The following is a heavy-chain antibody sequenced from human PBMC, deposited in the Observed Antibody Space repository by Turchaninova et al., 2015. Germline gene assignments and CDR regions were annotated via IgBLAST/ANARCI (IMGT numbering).Heavy chain of an antibody. CDR3: LKGPRLVDN. CDR1: EITFSSYT. CDR2: ITKNGDMT. V-gene: IGHV3-64D*06. J-gene: IGHJ4*02. Sequence: GGSLRLSFSDSEITFSSYTMEWVRQSPGKGLEYVSTITKNGDMTHYADSVAGRFTISRDNSRNTLYLQMTSLRVDDTAVYYCLKGPRLVDNWGQGTLVTVSS.